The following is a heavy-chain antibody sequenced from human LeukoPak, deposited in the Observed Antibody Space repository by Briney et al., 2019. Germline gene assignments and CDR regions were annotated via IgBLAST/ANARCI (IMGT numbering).Heavy chain of an antibody. CDR2: IWFDGSKR. CDR3: ARCTGGSCVSDY. J-gene: IGHJ4*02. CDR1: GFTFSTYG. Sequence: PGGSLRLSCAASGFTFSTYGMHWVRQAPGKGLEWVALIWFDGSKRYYGDSLKGRFTVSRDNSKNTLYLQVDSLRAEDTAVYYCARCTGGSCVSDYWGQGTLVTVSS. D-gene: IGHD2-8*02. V-gene: IGHV3-33*08.